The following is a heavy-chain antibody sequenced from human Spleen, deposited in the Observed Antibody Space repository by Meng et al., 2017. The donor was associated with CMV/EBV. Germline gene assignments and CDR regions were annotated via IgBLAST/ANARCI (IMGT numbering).Heavy chain of an antibody. CDR1: GGSITSGNYY. J-gene: IGHJ5*02. CDR3: ARQVPIASTWFDP. D-gene: IGHD2-21*01. V-gene: IGHV4-31*02. Sequence: VAGGSITSGNYYWTWIRQRPGKGLEWIGYTYHNGNTYYNPSLKRRITISVDTSKNQFYLNLRSVTAADTAVYYCARQVPIASTWFDPWGQGSLVTVSS. CDR2: TYHNGNT.